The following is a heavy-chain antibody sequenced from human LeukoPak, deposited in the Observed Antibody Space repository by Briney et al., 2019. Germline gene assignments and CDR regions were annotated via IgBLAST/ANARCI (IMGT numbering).Heavy chain of an antibody. Sequence: SVKVSCKASGGTFSSYAISWVRQAPGQGLEWMGRIIPILGIANYAQKFQGRVTITADKSTSTAYMELSSLRSEDTAVYYCARDPDDYGGNSPFDYWGQGTLVTVS. D-gene: IGHD4-23*01. CDR3: ARDPDDYGGNSPFDY. CDR1: GGTFSSYA. CDR2: IIPILGIA. J-gene: IGHJ4*02. V-gene: IGHV1-69*04.